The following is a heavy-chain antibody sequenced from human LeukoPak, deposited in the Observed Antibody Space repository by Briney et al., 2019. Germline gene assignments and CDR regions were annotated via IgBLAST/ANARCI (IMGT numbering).Heavy chain of an antibody. CDR2: IIPIFGTA. Sequence: GASVKVSGKASGGTFTSYAISWVRQAPGQGLEWMGGIIPIFGTANYAQKFQGRVTITTDESTSTAYMELSSLRSEHTAVYYCARDRPTTVTSNWFDPWGQGTLVTVSS. CDR1: GGTFTSYA. D-gene: IGHD4-17*01. J-gene: IGHJ5*02. CDR3: ARDRPTTVTSNWFDP. V-gene: IGHV1-69*05.